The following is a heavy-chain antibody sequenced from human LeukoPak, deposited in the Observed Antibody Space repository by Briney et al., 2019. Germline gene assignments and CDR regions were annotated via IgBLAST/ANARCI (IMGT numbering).Heavy chain of an antibody. CDR1: GGSITSSSYY. D-gene: IGHD3-10*01. J-gene: IGHJ4*02. Sequence: PSETLSLTCTVSGGSITSSSYYWGWIRQPPGKGPEWIGSIYYTGSTNYNPSLKSRVTISLDTSKNQFSLKLSSVTAADTAVYYCASIGPSRYWGQGTLVTVSS. CDR2: IYYTGST. V-gene: IGHV4-39*01. CDR3: ASIGPSRY.